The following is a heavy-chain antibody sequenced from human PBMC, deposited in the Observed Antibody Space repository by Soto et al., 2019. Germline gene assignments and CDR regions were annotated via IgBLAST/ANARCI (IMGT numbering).Heavy chain of an antibody. Sequence: EVQLVESGGALVQPGGSLRLSCAASGFAFSSYWMHWVRQAPGKGLVWVSRINSDGSMTNYADSVRGRFTISRDNAENTLYLQMNSLRAEDTAVYYCARLKAGTAAFDYWGQGTLVTVSS. CDR2: INSDGSMT. V-gene: IGHV3-74*01. CDR1: GFAFSSYW. CDR3: ARLKAGTAAFDY. J-gene: IGHJ4*02. D-gene: IGHD6-19*01.